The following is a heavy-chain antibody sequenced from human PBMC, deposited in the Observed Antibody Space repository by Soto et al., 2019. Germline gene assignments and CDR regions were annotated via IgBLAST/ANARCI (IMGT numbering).Heavy chain of an antibody. CDR3: ATGDCSSNRCYLIDYSYAMDV. CDR1: GLPFNSYS. J-gene: IGHJ6*02. V-gene: IGHV3-21*01. Sequence: EVQLVESGGGLVKPGGSLRLACAASGLPFNSYSMNWVHQAPGRGLEWVSSITSSSQYIYYADSVKGRFTISRDNAKNSLYLQMNSLRAEATAVYYCATGDCSSNRCYLIDYSYAMDVWGQGTTVTVSS. D-gene: IGHD2-2*01. CDR2: ITSSSQYI.